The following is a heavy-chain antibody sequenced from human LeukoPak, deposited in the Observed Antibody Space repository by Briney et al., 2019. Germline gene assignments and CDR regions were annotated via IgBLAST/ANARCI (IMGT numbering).Heavy chain of an antibody. J-gene: IGHJ5*02. CDR2: ISSSSSYI. CDR3: ARDLSIVVVPAVKSNWFDP. Sequence: GGSLRLSCAASGFTFSSYSMNWVRQAPGKGLEWVSSISSSSSYIYYADSVKGRFTISRDNAKNSLYLQMNSLRAEDTAVYYCARDLSIVVVPAVKSNWFDPWGQGTLVTVSS. CDR1: GFTFSSYS. D-gene: IGHD2-2*01. V-gene: IGHV3-21*01.